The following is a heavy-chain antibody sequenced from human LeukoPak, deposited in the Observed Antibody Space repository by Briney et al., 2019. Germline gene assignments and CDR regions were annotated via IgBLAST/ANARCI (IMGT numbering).Heavy chain of an antibody. V-gene: IGHV4-39*07. D-gene: IGHD5-24*01. CDR3: ARIDGYNSISWFDP. CDR2: IYYSGNT. Sequence: SETLSLTCSVSGGSIRSTTYYWGWIRQPPGKGLEWIRSIYYSGNTYYSPSLMSRVTISVDTSKNQFSLKLSSVTAADTAVYYCARIDGYNSISWFDPWGQGTLVTVSS. CDR1: GGSIRSTTYY. J-gene: IGHJ5*02.